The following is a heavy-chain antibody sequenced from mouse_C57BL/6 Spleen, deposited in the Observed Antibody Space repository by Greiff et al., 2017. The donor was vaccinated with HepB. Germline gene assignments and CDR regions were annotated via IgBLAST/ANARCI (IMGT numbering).Heavy chain of an antibody. Sequence: QVQLQQPGAELVKPGASVKMSCKASGYTFTSYWMQWVKQRPGQGLEWIGEIDPSDSYTNYNQKFKGKATLTVDTSSSTAYMQLSSLTSEDSAVYYCARSGGYGSSYGYFDVWGTGTTVTVSS. CDR1: GYTFTSYW. CDR3: ARSGGYGSSYGYFDV. V-gene: IGHV1-50*01. J-gene: IGHJ1*03. CDR2: IDPSDSYT. D-gene: IGHD1-1*01.